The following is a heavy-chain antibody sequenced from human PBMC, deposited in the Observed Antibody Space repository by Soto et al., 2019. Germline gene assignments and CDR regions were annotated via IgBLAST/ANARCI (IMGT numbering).Heavy chain of an antibody. CDR1: GYTFTSYD. D-gene: IGHD2-2*01. Sequence: ASVKVSCKASGYTFTSYDINWVRQATGQGLEWMGWMNPNSGNTGYAQKFQGRVTMTRSTSISTAYMELSSLRSEDTAVYYCARRKKGHCSSTSCYYHNYYMDVWGKGTTVTVSS. CDR3: ARRKKGHCSSTSCYYHNYYMDV. V-gene: IGHV1-8*01. J-gene: IGHJ6*03. CDR2: MNPNSGNT.